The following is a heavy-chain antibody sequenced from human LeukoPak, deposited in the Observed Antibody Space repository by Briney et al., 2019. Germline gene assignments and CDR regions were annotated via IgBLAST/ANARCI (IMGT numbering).Heavy chain of an antibody. Sequence: PSETLSLTCTVSGYSISSGYYWGWIRQPPGKGLEWIGSIYHSGSTYYNPSLKSRVTISVDTSKNQFSLKLSSVTAADTAVYYCASPSLMSGEPSYFDFWGQGTLVSVSA. CDR2: IYHSGST. CDR3: ASPSLMSGEPSYFDF. D-gene: IGHD4-17*01. V-gene: IGHV4-38-2*02. J-gene: IGHJ4*02. CDR1: GYSISSGYY.